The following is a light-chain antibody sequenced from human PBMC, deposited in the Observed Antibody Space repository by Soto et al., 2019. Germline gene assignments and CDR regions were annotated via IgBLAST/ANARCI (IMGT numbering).Light chain of an antibody. Sequence: DIQMTQSPSALSASIGDRVTITCRASQDISNFLAWFQQIPGKAPKRLIYAASSLQGGVPSRFSGRGSGTEFTLTVSSLQPEDFATYYCVQHNTYPWTFGQGTKVEIK. V-gene: IGKV1-17*03. CDR2: AAS. CDR1: QDISNF. J-gene: IGKJ1*01. CDR3: VQHNTYPWT.